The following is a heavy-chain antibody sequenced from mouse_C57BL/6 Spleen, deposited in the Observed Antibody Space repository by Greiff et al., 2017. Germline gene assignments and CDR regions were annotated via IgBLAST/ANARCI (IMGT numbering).Heavy chain of an antibody. CDR2: ISSGSSTI. J-gene: IGHJ4*01. Sequence: EVKLVESGGGLVKPGGSLKLSCAASGFTFSDYGMHWVRQAPEKGLEWVAYISSGSSTIYSADTVKGRFTISRDKAKRTLFLQRTSLRSEDTAMYYCARGSYYYGRSYYAMDYWGQGTSVTVSS. CDR1: GFTFSDYG. CDR3: ARGSYYYGRSYYAMDY. D-gene: IGHD1-1*01. V-gene: IGHV5-17*01.